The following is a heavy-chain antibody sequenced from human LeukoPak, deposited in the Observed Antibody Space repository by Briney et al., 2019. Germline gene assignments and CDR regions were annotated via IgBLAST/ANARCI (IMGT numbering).Heavy chain of an antibody. V-gene: IGHV4-34*01. CDR2: INHSGST. CDR3: ARHGKQWLVRGAWFDP. CDR1: GASFSGYY. Sequence: SETLSLTCAVYGASFSGYYWSWIRQPPGKGLEWIGEINHSGSTNYNPSLKSRVTISVDTSKNQFSLKLSSVTAADTAVYYCARHGKQWLVRGAWFDPWGQGTLVTVSS. J-gene: IGHJ5*02. D-gene: IGHD6-19*01.